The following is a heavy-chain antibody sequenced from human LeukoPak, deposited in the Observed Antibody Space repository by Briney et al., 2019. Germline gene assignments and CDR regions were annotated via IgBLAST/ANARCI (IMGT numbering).Heavy chain of an antibody. V-gene: IGHV3-30*02. CDR3: AKGYDFWSAQSHYYYYYYMDV. D-gene: IGHD3-3*01. J-gene: IGHJ6*03. CDR2: IRYDGSNK. Sequence: GGSLRLSCAASGFTFSSYWMSWVRQAPGKGLEWVAFIRYDGSNKYYADSVKGRFTISRDNSKNTLYLQMNSLRAEDTAVYYCAKGYDFWSAQSHYYYYYYMDVWGKGTTVTVSS. CDR1: GFTFSSYW.